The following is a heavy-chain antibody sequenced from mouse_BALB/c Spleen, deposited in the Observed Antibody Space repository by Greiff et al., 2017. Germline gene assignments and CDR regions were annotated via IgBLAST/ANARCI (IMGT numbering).Heavy chain of an antibody. CDR3: ARVELGLAMDY. CDR2: ISYSGST. J-gene: IGHJ4*01. Sequence: EVQLQESGPGLVKPSQSLSLTCTVTGYSITSDYAWNWIRQFPGNKLEWMGYISYSGSTSYNPSLKSRISITRDTSKNQFFLQLNSVTTEDTATYYCARVELGLAMDYWGQGTSVTVSS. CDR1: GYSITSDYA. V-gene: IGHV3-2*02. D-gene: IGHD4-1*01.